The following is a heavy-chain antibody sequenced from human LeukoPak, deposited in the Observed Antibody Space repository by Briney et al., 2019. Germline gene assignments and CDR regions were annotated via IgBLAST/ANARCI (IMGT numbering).Heavy chain of an antibody. CDR3: ARERVNMVRGVIPHYYYYYMDV. CDR2: ISSSGSTI. J-gene: IGHJ6*03. D-gene: IGHD3-10*01. Sequence: GGSLRLSCAASGFTFSDYYMSWIRQAPGKGLEGVSYISSSGSTIYYADSVKGRFTISRDNAKNSLYLQMNSLRAEDTAVYYCARERVNMVRGVIPHYYYYYMDVWGKGTTVTISS. CDR1: GFTFSDYY. V-gene: IGHV3-11*01.